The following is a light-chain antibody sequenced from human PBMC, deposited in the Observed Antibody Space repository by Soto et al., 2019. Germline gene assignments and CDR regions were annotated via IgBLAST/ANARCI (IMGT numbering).Light chain of an antibody. CDR1: QSVSSN. CDR3: HQYNNWPRT. J-gene: IGKJ5*01. Sequence: EIVMTQSPATVSVSRGERATLSYRASQSVSSNLAWYQQKPGQAPRLLIYGASTRATGIPARFSGSGSGTEFTLTISSLQSEDFAVYFCHQYNNWPRTFGQGTRLEIK. V-gene: IGKV3-15*01. CDR2: GAS.